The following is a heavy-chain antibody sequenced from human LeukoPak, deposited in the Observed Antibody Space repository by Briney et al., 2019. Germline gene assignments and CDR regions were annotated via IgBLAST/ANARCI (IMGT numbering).Heavy chain of an antibody. Sequence: SETLSLTCTVSGGSISSRGYYWSWIRQHPGEGLEWIEYSYSSGSTYYNPSLRSRVTISVDTSKNQFSLKLSSLNAADTAVYYCARAILTASGYVWYFDLWGRGTLVTVSS. CDR3: ARAILTASGYVWYFDL. J-gene: IGHJ2*01. V-gene: IGHV4-31*03. CDR2: SYSSGST. CDR1: GGSISSRGYY. D-gene: IGHD3-3*01.